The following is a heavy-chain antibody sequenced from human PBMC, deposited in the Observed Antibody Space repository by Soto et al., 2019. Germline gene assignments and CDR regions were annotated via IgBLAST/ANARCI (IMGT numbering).Heavy chain of an antibody. CDR3: ATMKRARLDS. Sequence: QEQVVQSGPAMKEPGSSVKVSCRASGIMSSGYGFSWVRQAPGQGLEWVGRINPTLDSTQYAQNLQGRVSITVDKSTDTAYLEVTSLRLDDTDIYFCATMKRARLDSWGRGTVVTVSS. J-gene: IGHJ4*02. CDR2: INPTLDST. D-gene: IGHD6-25*01. CDR1: GIMSSGYG. V-gene: IGHV1-69*09.